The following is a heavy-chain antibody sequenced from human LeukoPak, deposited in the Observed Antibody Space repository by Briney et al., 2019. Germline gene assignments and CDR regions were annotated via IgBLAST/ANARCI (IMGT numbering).Heavy chain of an antibody. Sequence: SETLSLTCTVSGGSISSSTYYWGWIRQPPGKGLEWIGSISYSGSPYYNPSLKSRVTILIDTSKNQFSLKLSSVTAADTAVYYCARALGGFGAGFDFWGQGTLVTVSS. CDR2: ISYSGSP. CDR3: ARALGGFGAGFDF. J-gene: IGHJ4*02. V-gene: IGHV4-39*07. D-gene: IGHD3-10*01. CDR1: GGSISSSTYY.